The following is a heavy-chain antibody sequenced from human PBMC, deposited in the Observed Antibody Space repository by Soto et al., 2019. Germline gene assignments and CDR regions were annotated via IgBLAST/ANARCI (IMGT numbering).Heavy chain of an antibody. CDR3: ARYNSYAIDY. J-gene: IGHJ4*02. D-gene: IGHD2-8*01. CDR2: IHYSGTT. V-gene: IGHV4-59*01. CDR1: GTSISSYY. Sequence: SETLSLTCTVSGTSISSYYWSWIRQPPGKGLEWIANIHYSGTTNYSPSLASRVTLSVDTSKNQFSLKMTSVTAADRAMYFCARYNSYAIDYWGRGTLVTVSS.